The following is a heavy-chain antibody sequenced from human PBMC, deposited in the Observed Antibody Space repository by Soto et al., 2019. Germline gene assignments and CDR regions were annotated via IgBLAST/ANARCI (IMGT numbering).Heavy chain of an antibody. D-gene: IGHD7-27*01. J-gene: IGHJ4*02. CDR1: GGSISSYY. CDR3: SRGLGNNFDY. Sequence: SETLSLTCTVSGGSISSYYWSWIRQPPGKGLEWIGYIYYDGTTDYNPSLQSRVTISLGASKTQFSLRLSSVTASDTAVYFCSRGLGNNFDYWGQGTLVTVSS. CDR2: IYYDGTT. V-gene: IGHV4-59*08.